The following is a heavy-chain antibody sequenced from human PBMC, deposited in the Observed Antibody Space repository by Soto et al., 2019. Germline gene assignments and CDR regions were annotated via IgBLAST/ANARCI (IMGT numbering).Heavy chain of an antibody. V-gene: IGHV3-30-3*01. CDR2: ISYDGSNK. CDR1: GLTFSSYA. CDR3: ARETRYYYDSSGFDY. Sequence: PXGSLRLSCAASGLTFSSYAMHWVREAPGKGLEWVAVISYDGSNKYYADSVKGRFTISRDNSKNTLYLQMNSLRAEDTAVYYCARETRYYYDSSGFDYWGQGTLVTVSS. D-gene: IGHD3-22*01. J-gene: IGHJ4*02.